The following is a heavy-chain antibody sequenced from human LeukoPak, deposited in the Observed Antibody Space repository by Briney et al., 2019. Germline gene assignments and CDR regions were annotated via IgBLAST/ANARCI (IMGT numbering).Heavy chain of an antibody. V-gene: IGHV4-34*01. CDR2: INHSGST. D-gene: IGHD2-15*01. CDR3: ARDGCGGSCFHYYYYYMDV. CDR1: GGSFSGYY. Sequence: SETLSLTCAVYGGSFSGYYWSWIRQPPGKGLEWIGEINHSGSTNYNPSLKSRVTISVDTSKNQFSLKLSSVTAADTAVYYCARDGCGGSCFHYYYYYMDVWGKGTTVTISS. J-gene: IGHJ6*03.